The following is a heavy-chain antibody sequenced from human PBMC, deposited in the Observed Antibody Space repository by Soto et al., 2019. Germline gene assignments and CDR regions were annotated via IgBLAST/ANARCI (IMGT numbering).Heavy chain of an antibody. D-gene: IGHD3-22*01. Sequence: LRLSCAASGFTFSSYAMSWVRQAPGEGLEWVSAISGSGGSTYYADSVKGRFTISRDNSKNTLYLQMNSLRAEDTAVYYCAKGPYDSSGYYYNYYYYGMDVWGQGTTVTVSS. CDR1: GFTFSSYA. J-gene: IGHJ6*02. CDR2: ISGSGGST. CDR3: AKGPYDSSGYYYNYYYYGMDV. V-gene: IGHV3-23*01.